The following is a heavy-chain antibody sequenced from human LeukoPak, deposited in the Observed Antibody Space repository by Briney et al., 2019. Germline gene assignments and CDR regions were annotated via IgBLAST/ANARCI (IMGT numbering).Heavy chain of an antibody. CDR2: IYYTGTT. CDR3: ARGQPSSTSHLFYYYGMDV. D-gene: IGHD2-2*01. CDR1: GGSMSTYY. V-gene: IGHV4-59*01. J-gene: IGHJ6*02. Sequence: SETLSLTCTVSGGSMSTYYWSWIRQSPGKGLDWIGHIYYTGTTSYNPSLKSRVSVSIDSSKNQFSLKLDSVTAADTAVYYCARGQPSSTSHLFYYYGMDVWGQGTTVTVSS.